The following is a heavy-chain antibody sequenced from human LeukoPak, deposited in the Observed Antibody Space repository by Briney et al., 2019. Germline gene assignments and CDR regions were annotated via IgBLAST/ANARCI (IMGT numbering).Heavy chain of an antibody. Sequence: PSETLSLTCTVSGGSISSSSYYWGWIRQPPGTGLEWIGSIYYSGSTYYNPSLKSRVTISVDTSKNQFSLKLSSVTAADTAVYYCARGKVGGSYWTAFDYWGQGTLVTVSS. CDR1: GGSISSSSYY. J-gene: IGHJ4*02. D-gene: IGHD1-26*01. CDR2: IYYSGST. V-gene: IGHV4-39*01. CDR3: ARGKVGGSYWTAFDY.